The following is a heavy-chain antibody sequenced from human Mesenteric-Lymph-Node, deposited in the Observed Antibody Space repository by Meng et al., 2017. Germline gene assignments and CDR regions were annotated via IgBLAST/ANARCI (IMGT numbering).Heavy chain of an antibody. J-gene: IGHJ5*01. V-gene: IGHV3-11*01. Sequence: QVQLVDSGGCLVTPGWSLRLSCAASGFTFSDHHMTWIRQAPGKGLECISYISSSGNIIHYADSVKGRFTISRDNAKNSLYLQMNSLRADDTARYYCATSAAAGDSWGQGTLVTVSS. CDR1: GFTFSDHH. D-gene: IGHD6-13*01. CDR3: ATSAAAGDS. CDR2: ISSSGNII.